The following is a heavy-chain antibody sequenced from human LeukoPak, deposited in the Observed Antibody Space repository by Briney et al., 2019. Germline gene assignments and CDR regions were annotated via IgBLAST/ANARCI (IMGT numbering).Heavy chain of an antibody. CDR1: GFTFSSNA. CDR2: ITVSGGNT. CDR3: AIQGMITFGGVNPGALDY. Sequence: PGGSLRLSCAASGFTFSSNAMSWVRQAPGKGLEWVSGITVSGGNTYYADSVKGRFTISRDNSKNTLYLQMNSLRAEDTAVYYCAIQGMITFGGVNPGALDYWGQGTLVTVSS. J-gene: IGHJ4*02. D-gene: IGHD3-16*01. V-gene: IGHV3-23*01.